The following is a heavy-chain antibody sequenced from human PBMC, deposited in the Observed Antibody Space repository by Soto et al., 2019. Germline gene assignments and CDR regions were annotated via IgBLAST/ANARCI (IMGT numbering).Heavy chain of an antibody. V-gene: IGHV3-15*07. CDR3: TTDLSATVTTFDY. Sequence: EVQLVESGGGLVKPGGSLRLSCAASGFTFSSAWMNWVRQAPGKGLEWVGHIKSKTDGGTTDYAAPVKGRFTISRDDSKNTLYLQMNSLKTEDTAMYYCTTDLSATVTTFDYWGQGTLVTVSS. J-gene: IGHJ4*02. CDR1: GFTFSSAW. CDR2: IKSKTDGGTT. D-gene: IGHD4-17*01.